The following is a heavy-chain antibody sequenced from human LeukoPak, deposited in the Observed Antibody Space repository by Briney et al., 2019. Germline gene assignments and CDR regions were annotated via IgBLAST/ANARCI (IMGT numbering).Heavy chain of an antibody. D-gene: IGHD6-13*01. CDR2: IYYSGST. Sequence: SETLSLTCTVSGGSISSSSYYWGWIRQPPGKGLEWIGSIYYSGSTYYNPSLKSRVTISVDTSKNQFSLKLSSVTAADTAVYYCAVLPPPGIAAAGTGYWGQGTLVTVSS. CDR3: AVLPPPGIAAAGTGY. CDR1: GGSISSSSYY. V-gene: IGHV4-39*01. J-gene: IGHJ4*02.